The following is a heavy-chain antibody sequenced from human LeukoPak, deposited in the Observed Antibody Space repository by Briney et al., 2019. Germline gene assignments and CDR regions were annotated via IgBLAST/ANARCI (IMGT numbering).Heavy chain of an antibody. D-gene: IGHD3-3*01. CDR1: GYTFTSYD. CDR2: MNPNSGNT. Sequence: GASVKVSCKASGYTFTSYDINWVRQATGQGLEWMGWMNPNSGNTGYAQKFQGRVTMTRNTSISTAYMELSSLRSEDTAVYYCARADFWSDLYYYGMDVWGQGTTVTVSS. J-gene: IGHJ6*02. CDR3: ARADFWSDLYYYGMDV. V-gene: IGHV1-8*01.